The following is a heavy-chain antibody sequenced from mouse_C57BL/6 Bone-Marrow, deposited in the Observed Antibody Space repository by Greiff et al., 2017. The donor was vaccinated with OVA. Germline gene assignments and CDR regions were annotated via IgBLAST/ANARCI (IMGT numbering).Heavy chain of an antibody. D-gene: IGHD1-1*01. CDR2: IYPRDGST. CDR3: ARGIYYGSSYCYFDY. CDR1: GYTFTDHT. V-gene: IGHV1-78*01. Sequence: VQLQQSDAELVKPGASVKISCKVSGYTFTDHTIHWMKQRPEQGLEWIGYIYPRDGSTKYNEKFKGKATLTADKSSSTAYMQLNSLTSEDSAVYFCARGIYYGSSYCYFDYWGQGTTLTVSS. J-gene: IGHJ2*01.